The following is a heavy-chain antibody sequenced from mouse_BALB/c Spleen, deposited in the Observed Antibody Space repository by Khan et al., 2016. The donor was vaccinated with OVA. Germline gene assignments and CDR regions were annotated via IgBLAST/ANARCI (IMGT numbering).Heavy chain of an antibody. Sequence: EVELGESGGGLVQPGGSLKLSCATSGFTFSDYYMYWFRQTPGKRLEWVAYISTGGGNTYYPDTVKGRFTISRDNAKNTLYLQMSRLRSEDTALYYCARHESGNGDAMDYWGQGTSVTVSS. CDR3: ARHESGNGDAMDY. V-gene: IGHV5-12*02. J-gene: IGHJ4*01. CDR1: GFTFSDYY. D-gene: IGHD2-10*02. CDR2: ISTGGGNT.